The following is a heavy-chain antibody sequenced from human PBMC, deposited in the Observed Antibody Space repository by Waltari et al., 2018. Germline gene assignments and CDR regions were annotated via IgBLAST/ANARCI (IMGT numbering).Heavy chain of an antibody. CDR3: ARGAVAGNSY. D-gene: IGHD6-19*01. V-gene: IGHV4-34*01. Sequence: QVQLQQWGAGLLKPSETLSLTCAVYGGSFSGYYWSWIRQPPGKGLEWIGEINHSGSTNYNPALKSRVTISVDTSKNQFSLKLSSVTAADTAVYYWARGAVAGNSYWGQGTLVTVSS. J-gene: IGHJ4*02. CDR2: INHSGST. CDR1: GGSFSGYY.